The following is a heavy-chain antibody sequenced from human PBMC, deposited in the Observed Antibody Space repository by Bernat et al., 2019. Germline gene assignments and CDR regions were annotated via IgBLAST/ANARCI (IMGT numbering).Heavy chain of an antibody. CDR2: IDWDDDK. CDR3: ARTHSSGEYAVDY. Sequence: QVTLWEFGPALVKPIQLLTLTCTLSGLALSTSGMCVSCICQPPGKSMEWLARIDWDDDKYYGTSLDTRLTISKDTSKNQVVLTMTNMDPVDTATYYCARTHSSGEYAVDYWGQGTLVTVSS. V-gene: IGHV2-70*15. J-gene: IGHJ4*02. D-gene: IGHD6-25*01. CDR1: GLALSTSGMC.